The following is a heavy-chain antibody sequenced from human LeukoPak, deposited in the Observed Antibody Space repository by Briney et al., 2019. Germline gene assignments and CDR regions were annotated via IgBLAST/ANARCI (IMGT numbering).Heavy chain of an antibody. J-gene: IGHJ4*02. CDR1: GGSISSYY. D-gene: IGHD2-2*02. V-gene: IGHV4-59*01. CDR3: ARGASVVPAAIFAANPFDY. CDR2: IYYSGST. Sequence: SETLSLTCTVSGGSISSYYWSWIRQPPGKGLEWIGYIYYSGSTNYNPSLKSRVTISVDTSKNQFSLKLSSVTAADTAVYYCARGASVVPAAIFAANPFDYWGQGTLVTVSS.